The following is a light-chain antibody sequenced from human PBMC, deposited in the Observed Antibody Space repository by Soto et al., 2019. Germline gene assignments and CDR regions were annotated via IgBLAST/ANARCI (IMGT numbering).Light chain of an antibody. CDR2: DVS. CDR1: QSVGSNY. CDR3: QQRSHWPRT. Sequence: EIVLTQFPGTLSLSPGERATLSCRASQSVGSNYLAWYKQKPGRAPRLLIYDVSNRATGIPARFSGSGSGTDFSLTISRLEPEDFAVYYCQQRSHWPRTFGQGTKVDIK. V-gene: IGKV3-11*01. J-gene: IGKJ1*01.